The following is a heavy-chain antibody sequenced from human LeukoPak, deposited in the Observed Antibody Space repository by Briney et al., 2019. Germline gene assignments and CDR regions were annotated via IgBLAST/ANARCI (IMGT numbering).Heavy chain of an antibody. CDR2: INTNTGNP. D-gene: IGHD6-19*01. CDR3: AREEAITVAGDSYFDY. Sequence: ASVKVSCKASGYTFTSYGISWVRQAPGQGLEWMGWINTNTGNPTYAQGFTGRFVFSLDTSVSTSYLQISSLKAEDTAVYYCAREEAITVAGDSYFDYWGQGTLVTVSS. CDR1: GYTFTSYG. J-gene: IGHJ4*02. V-gene: IGHV7-4-1*02.